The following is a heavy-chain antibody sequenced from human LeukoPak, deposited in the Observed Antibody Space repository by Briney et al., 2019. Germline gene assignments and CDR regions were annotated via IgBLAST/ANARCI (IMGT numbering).Heavy chain of an antibody. J-gene: IGHJ6*03. Sequence: SETLSLTCTVSGVSIRSGSYYWSWIRQPAGKGLEWIGRIYTSGTTNYNPSLKSRVTMSVDTSKNQFSLKLSSVTAADTAVYYCARGVLEWLLNYYYYMDVWGKGTTVTVSS. CDR1: GVSIRSGSYY. CDR2: IYTSGTT. D-gene: IGHD3-3*01. V-gene: IGHV4-61*02. CDR3: ARGVLEWLLNYYYYMDV.